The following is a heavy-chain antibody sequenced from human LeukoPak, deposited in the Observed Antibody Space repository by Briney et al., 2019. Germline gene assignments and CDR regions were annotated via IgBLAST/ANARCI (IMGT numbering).Heavy chain of an antibody. Sequence: SETLSLTCAVYGGSFSGYYWSWTRQPPGKGLEWIGEINHSGSTNYNPSLKSRVTISVDTPKNQFSLKLSSVTAADTAVYYCARGRVVNSLRWYFDLWGRGTLVTVSS. CDR3: ARGRVVNSLRWYFDL. CDR1: GGSFSGYY. CDR2: INHSGST. V-gene: IGHV4-34*01. D-gene: IGHD2-2*01. J-gene: IGHJ2*01.